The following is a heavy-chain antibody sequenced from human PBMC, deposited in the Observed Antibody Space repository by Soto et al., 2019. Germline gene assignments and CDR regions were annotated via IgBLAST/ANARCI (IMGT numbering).Heavy chain of an antibody. V-gene: IGHV4-59*08. Sequence: PSETLSLTCTVSGGSISSYYWSWIRQPPGKGLEWIGYIYYSGSTNYNPSLKSRVTISVDTSKNQFSLKLSSVTAADTAVYYCARQGYYGSGSYYNAPFDYWGQGTLVTVSS. CDR1: GGSISSYY. CDR3: ARQGYYGSGSYYNAPFDY. D-gene: IGHD3-10*01. J-gene: IGHJ4*02. CDR2: IYYSGST.